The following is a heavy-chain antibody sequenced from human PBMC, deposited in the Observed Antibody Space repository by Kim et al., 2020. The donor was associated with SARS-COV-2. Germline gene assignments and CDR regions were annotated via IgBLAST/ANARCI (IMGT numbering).Heavy chain of an antibody. D-gene: IGHD3-22*01. CDR1: GGSISSSSYY. J-gene: IGHJ3*02. CDR2: IYYSGST. CDR3: ARHEITMIVFDAFDI. Sequence: SETLSLTCTVSGGSISSSSYYWGWIRQPPGKGLEWIGSIYYSGSTYYNPSLKSRVTISVDTSKNQFSLKLSSVTAADTAVYYCARHEITMIVFDAFDIWGQGTMVTVSS. V-gene: IGHV4-39*01.